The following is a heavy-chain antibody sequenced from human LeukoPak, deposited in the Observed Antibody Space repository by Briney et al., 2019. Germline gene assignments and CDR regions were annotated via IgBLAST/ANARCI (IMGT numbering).Heavy chain of an antibody. J-gene: IGHJ5*02. V-gene: IGHV4-59*08. CDR1: GGSISSYY. CDR2: IYYSGST. CDR3: ARHVRYCSSTSCYTGFWFDP. D-gene: IGHD2-2*02. Sequence: SETLSLTCTVSGGSISSYYWSWIRQPPGKGLEWIGYIYYSGSTNYNPSLKSRVTISVDTSKNQFSLKLSSVTAADTAVYYCARHVRYCSSTSCYTGFWFDPWGQGTLVTVSS.